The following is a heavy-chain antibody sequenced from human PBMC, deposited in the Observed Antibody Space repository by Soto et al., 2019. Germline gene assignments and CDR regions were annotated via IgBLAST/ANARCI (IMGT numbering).Heavy chain of an antibody. Sequence: VKVSCKASGYTFNFYGITWVRQAPGQGLEWMGWISGFNGNTNYAADLQGRVTMTTDTSTSTAYMELRGLRSDDTAVYYCARIGVSSGHESPDFDSWGQGTLVTVSS. CDR3: ARIGVSSGHESPDFDS. CDR1: GYTFNFYG. D-gene: IGHD3-16*01. CDR2: ISGFNGNT. J-gene: IGHJ4*02. V-gene: IGHV1-18*01.